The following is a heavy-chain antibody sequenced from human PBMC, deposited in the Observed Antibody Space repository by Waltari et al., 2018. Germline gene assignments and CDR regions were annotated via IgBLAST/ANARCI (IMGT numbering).Heavy chain of an antibody. CDR2: ISWDGGST. D-gene: IGHD6-6*01. CDR3: AKDLVYSSSPDYYYGMDV. V-gene: IGHV3-43D*04. CDR1: GFTFDDYA. J-gene: IGHJ6*02. Sequence: EVQLVESGGVVVQPGGSLRLSCAASGFTFDDYAMHWVRQAPGKGLEWVSRISWDGGSTYYADSVKGRFTISRDNSKNSLYLQMNSLRAEDTALYYCAKDLVYSSSPDYYYGMDVWGQGTTVTVSS.